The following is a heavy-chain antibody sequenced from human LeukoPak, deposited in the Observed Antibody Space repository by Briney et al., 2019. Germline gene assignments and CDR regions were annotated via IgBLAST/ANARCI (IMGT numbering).Heavy chain of an antibody. D-gene: IGHD3-9*01. V-gene: IGHV3-7*01. CDR3: ANFSTGHYPREPFDI. CDR2: IKQDGSEK. J-gene: IGHJ3*02. CDR1: GFTFSDNW. Sequence: PGGSLRLSCAASGFTFSDNWMSWVRQTPGKGLEWVAKIKQDGSEKSYVDSVKGRFTISRDNAKNSLYLQMSSLRVEDTALYYCANFSTGHYPREPFDIWGQGTMVTVSS.